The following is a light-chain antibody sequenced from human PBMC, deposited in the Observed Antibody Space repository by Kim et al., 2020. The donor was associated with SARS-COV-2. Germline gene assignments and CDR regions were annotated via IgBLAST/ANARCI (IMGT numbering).Light chain of an antibody. J-gene: IGKJ1*01. CDR3: QKYNVAPWT. CDR1: QGINNY. CDR2: GVS. Sequence: AAVGDRVTITCRASQGINNYLAWYQQKPGKVPKLLIYGVSTLQSGVPSRFSGSGSGTDFTLTISSLQPEDVATYYCQKYNVAPWTFGQGTKVDIK. V-gene: IGKV1-27*01.